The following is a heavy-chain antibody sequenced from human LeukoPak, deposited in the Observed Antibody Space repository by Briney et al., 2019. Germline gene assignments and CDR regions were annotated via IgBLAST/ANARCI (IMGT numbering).Heavy chain of an antibody. CDR3: ARGKCSSTSCYRAGHYYYGMDV. V-gene: IGHV4-34*01. D-gene: IGHD2-2*02. CDR2: INHSGST. Sequence: KPSETLSLTCAVYGGSFSGYYWSWIRQPPGKGLEWIGEINHSGSTNYNPSLKSRVTISVDTSRNQFSLKLSSVTAADTAVYYCARGKCSSTSCYRAGHYYYGMDVWGQGTTVTVSS. J-gene: IGHJ6*02. CDR1: GGSFSGYY.